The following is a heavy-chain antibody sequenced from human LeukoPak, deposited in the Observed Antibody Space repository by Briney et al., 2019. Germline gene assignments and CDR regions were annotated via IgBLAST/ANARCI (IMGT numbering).Heavy chain of an antibody. V-gene: IGHV4-34*01. J-gene: IGHJ5*02. D-gene: IGHD2-2*01. CDR1: GGSFSGYY. CDR2: INHSGST. CDR3: ARGQIVVVPAATIRRINWFDP. Sequence: SETLCLTCAVYGGSFSGYYWSWIRQPPGKGLEWIGEINHSGSTNYNPSLKSRVTISVDTSKNQFSLKLSSVTAADTAVYYCARGQIVVVPAATIRRINWFDPWGQGTLVTVSS.